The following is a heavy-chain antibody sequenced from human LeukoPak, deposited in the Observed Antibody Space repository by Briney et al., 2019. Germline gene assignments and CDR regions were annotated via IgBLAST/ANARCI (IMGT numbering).Heavy chain of an antibody. CDR1: GYTFTSYG. D-gene: IGHD6-13*01. V-gene: IGHV1-18*01. J-gene: IGHJ4*02. Sequence: ASVKVSCTASGYTFTSYGISWVRQAPGQGLEWMGWISAYNGNTNYAQKLQGRVTMTTDTSTSTAYMELRSLRSDDTAVYYCARVREQLTRQYSSSWYGLDYWGQGTLVTVSS. CDR2: ISAYNGNT. CDR3: ARVREQLTRQYSSSWYGLDY.